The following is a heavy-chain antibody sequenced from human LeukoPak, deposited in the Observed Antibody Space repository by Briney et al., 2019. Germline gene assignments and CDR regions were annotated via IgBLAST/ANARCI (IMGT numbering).Heavy chain of an antibody. J-gene: IGHJ3*02. D-gene: IGHD3-22*01. CDR2: INHSGST. Sequence: KPSETLSLTCAVYGGSFSGYYWSWIRQPPGKGLEWIGEINHSGSTNYNPSLKSRVTISVDTSKNQFSLKLSSVTAADTAVYYCARYYYDSSGYYAFDIWGQGTMVTVSS. CDR1: GGSFSGYY. V-gene: IGHV4-34*01. CDR3: ARYYYDSSGYYAFDI.